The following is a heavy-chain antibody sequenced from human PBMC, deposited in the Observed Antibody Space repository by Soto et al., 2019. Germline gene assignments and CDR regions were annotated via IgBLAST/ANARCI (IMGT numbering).Heavy chain of an antibody. CDR1: GYTFTSYD. CDR2: MNPNSGNT. D-gene: IGHD6-6*01. Sequence: ASVKVSCKASGYTFTSYDINWVRQATGQGLEWMGWMNPNSGNTGYAQKFQGRVTMTRNTSISTAYMELSSLRSEDTAVYYYARGHVAAHENWFDPWGQGTLVTVSS. CDR3: ARGHVAAHENWFDP. J-gene: IGHJ5*02. V-gene: IGHV1-8*01.